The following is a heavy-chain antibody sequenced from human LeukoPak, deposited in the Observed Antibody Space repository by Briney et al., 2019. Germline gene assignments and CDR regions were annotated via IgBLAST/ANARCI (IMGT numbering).Heavy chain of an antibody. Sequence: SETLSLTCTVSGGSISNYYWSWIRQPPGKGLEWIGYIYYTGSTKYNPSLKSRVTLSVASSKTLFSLKLNSVTAADTAVYYCAKSPSWGSGLDAFDIWGQGTMVNVSS. D-gene: IGHD7-27*01. CDR1: GGSISNYY. CDR3: AKSPSWGSGLDAFDI. CDR2: IYYTGST. V-gene: IGHV4-59*01. J-gene: IGHJ3*02.